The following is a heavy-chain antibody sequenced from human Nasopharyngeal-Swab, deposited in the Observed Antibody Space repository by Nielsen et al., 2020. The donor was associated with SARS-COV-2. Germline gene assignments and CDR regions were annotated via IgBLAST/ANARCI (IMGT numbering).Heavy chain of an antibody. J-gene: IGHJ6*02. CDR1: GYTFTSYG. Sequence: ASVKVSCKASGYTFTSYGISWVRQVPGQGLEWMGWISAYNGNTNYAQKLQGRVTMTTDTSTSTAYMELRSLRSDDTAVYYCARDRTGVIISYYYYYGMDVWGQGTTVTVSS. CDR2: ISAYNGNT. CDR3: ARDRTGVIISYYYYYGMDV. D-gene: IGHD3-10*01. V-gene: IGHV1-18*01.